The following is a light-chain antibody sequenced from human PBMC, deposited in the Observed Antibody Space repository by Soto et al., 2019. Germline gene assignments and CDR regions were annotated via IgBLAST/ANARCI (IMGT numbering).Light chain of an antibody. J-gene: IGLJ2*01. CDR3: GTWDSSLSAVV. Sequence: QSVLTQPPSVSAAPGQKVTISCSGSSSNIGNNYVSWYQQFPGTAPKLLIYENNKRPSGIPDRFSGSKSGTSATLGITGLKTGDEADYYCGTWDSSLSAVVFGGGTKLTVL. CDR2: ENN. V-gene: IGLV1-51*02. CDR1: SSNIGNNY.